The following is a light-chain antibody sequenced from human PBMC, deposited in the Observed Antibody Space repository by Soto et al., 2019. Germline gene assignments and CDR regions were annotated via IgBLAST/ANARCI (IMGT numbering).Light chain of an antibody. CDR2: EVD. Sequence: QSALTQPRSVSGSPGQSVTISCTGTSSDVGSNNHVSWYQQYTGKAPKVMIYEVDKRSSTVPDRFSGSKSGNTASLTISGLRAEDEADYYCSSFAGSYSVVFGGGTNVTVL. V-gene: IGLV2-11*01. CDR1: SSDVGSNNH. J-gene: IGLJ2*01. CDR3: SSFAGSYSVV.